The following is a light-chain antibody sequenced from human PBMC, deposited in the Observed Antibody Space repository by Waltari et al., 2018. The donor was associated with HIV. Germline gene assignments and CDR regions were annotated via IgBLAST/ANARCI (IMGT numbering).Light chain of an antibody. J-gene: IGKJ2*01. CDR1: QNIGSY. CDR3: QQSYTTPRT. CDR2: AAS. V-gene: IGKV1-39*01. Sequence: DIQITQSPPSLSASIADSVPITCRAGQNIGSYLNWFHQRSGKAPKLLIYAASTLVSGVPSRFSGSGSATDFTLTINSLQPEDFATYYCQQSYTTPRTFGQGTKLETK.